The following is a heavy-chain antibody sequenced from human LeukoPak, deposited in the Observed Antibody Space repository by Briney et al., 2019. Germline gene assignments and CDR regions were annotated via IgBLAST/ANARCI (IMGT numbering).Heavy chain of an antibody. CDR2: VSGSGSSA. CDR3: ARDLPPGSSGWYLGY. Sequence: GGSLRLSCAASGFTFSTYAMSWVRRAPGKGLEWVSTVSGSGSSAYYADSVKGRFTISRENAKNSLYLQMNSLRDEDTAVYYCARDLPPGSSGWYLGYWGQGTLVTVSS. J-gene: IGHJ4*02. CDR1: GFTFSTYA. V-gene: IGHV3-23*01. D-gene: IGHD6-19*01.